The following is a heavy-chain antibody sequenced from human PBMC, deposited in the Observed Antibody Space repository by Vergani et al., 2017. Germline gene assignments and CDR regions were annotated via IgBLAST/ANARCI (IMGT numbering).Heavy chain of an antibody. V-gene: IGHV1-3*01. Sequence: QVQLVQSGAEVKKPGASVKVSCKASGYTFTSYAMHWVRQAPGQRLEWMGWINSGNGNTKYSQKFQGRVTITRDTSASTAYMELSSLRSEDTAVYYCARTFDPAPYYYMDVWGKGTTVTVSS. J-gene: IGHJ6*03. D-gene: IGHD2/OR15-2a*01. CDR2: INSGNGNT. CDR3: ARTFDPAPYYYMDV. CDR1: GYTFTSYA.